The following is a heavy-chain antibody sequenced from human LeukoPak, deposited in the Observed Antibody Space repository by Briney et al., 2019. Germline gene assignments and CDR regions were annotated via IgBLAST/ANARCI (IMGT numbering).Heavy chain of an antibody. D-gene: IGHD4-17*01. CDR3: AKDLAYDYCVLDAFDS. CDR2: IRYDGSNK. Sequence: GGSLRLSCAASGFTFSSYGMHWVRQAPGKGLEWVAFIRYDGSNKYYADSVKGRFTISRDNSKNTLYLQMNSQRAEDTAVYYCAKDLAYDYCVLDAFDSWGEGTMVTVSS. CDR1: GFTFSSYG. J-gene: IGHJ3*02. V-gene: IGHV3-30*02.